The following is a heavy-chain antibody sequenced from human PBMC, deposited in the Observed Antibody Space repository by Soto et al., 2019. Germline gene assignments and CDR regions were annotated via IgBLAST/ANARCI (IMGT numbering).Heavy chain of an antibody. V-gene: IGHV4-59*01. CDR1: GGSISSYY. CDR3: ARDGYDGSGSPYPAY. J-gene: IGHJ4*02. Sequence: PWETLSLTCTASGGSISSYYWSWIRQSPGKGLEWIGYIYYLGSTDYNPSLRRRVTISVDTSKRQFSLRLTSVTAADTAVYYCARDGYDGSGSPYPAYWGPGTQVTVSS. CDR2: IYYLGST. D-gene: IGHD3-10*01.